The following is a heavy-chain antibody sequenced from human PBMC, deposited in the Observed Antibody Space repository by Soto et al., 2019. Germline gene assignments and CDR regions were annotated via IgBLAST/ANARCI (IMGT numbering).Heavy chain of an antibody. V-gene: IGHV3-15*01. J-gene: IGHJ5*02. CDR3: TTDRFRVLRFLEWLDRFDP. Sequence: EVQLVESGGGLVKPGGSLRLSCAASGFTFSNAWMSWVRQAPGMGLEWVGRIKSKTDGGTTDYAAPVKGRFTISRDDSKNTLYLQMNSLKTEDTAVYYCTTDRFRVLRFLEWLDRFDPWGQGTLVTVSS. CDR1: GFTFSNAW. CDR2: IKSKTDGGTT. D-gene: IGHD3-3*01.